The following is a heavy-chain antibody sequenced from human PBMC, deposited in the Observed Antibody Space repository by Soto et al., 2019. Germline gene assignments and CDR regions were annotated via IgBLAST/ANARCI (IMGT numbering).Heavy chain of an antibody. CDR2: IYWDDDK. CDR3: AHRPDNSNYVGFWFDP. CDR1: GFSLSTRGVG. D-gene: IGHD1-7*01. Sequence: SGPTLVNPTQTLTLTCTFSGFSLSTRGVGVGWIRQPPGKALEWLALIYWDDDKRYSPSLKSRLTITKDTSKNQVDLTMTNMDPVDTATYYCAHRPDNSNYVGFWFDPWGQGTLVTVSS. V-gene: IGHV2-5*02. J-gene: IGHJ5*02.